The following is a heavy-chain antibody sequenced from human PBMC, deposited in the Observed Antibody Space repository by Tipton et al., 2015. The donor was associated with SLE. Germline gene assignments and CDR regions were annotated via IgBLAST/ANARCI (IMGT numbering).Heavy chain of an antibody. CDR2: IYYSGST. V-gene: IGHV4-39*07. D-gene: IGHD6-6*01. CDR1: GGSISSSSYY. CDR3: ARHNNAGSSSPYYFDS. Sequence: LRLSCTVSGGSISSSSYYWGWIRQPPGKGLEWIGSIYYSGSTYYNPSLKSRVTISVDTSKNQFSLKLSSVTAADTAVYYCARHNNAGSSSPYYFDSWGQGTLVTVSS. J-gene: IGHJ4*02.